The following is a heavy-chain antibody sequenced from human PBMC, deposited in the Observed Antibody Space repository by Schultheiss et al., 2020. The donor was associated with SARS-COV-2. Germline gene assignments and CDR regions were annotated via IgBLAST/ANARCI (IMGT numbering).Heavy chain of an antibody. D-gene: IGHD4-11*01. CDR2: INYSGTT. Sequence: SETLSLTCTVSGGSISSSSYYWGWIRQPPGKGLEWIGYINYSGTTYYNPSLKSRVTISVDTSKNQFSLKLSSVTAADTAVYYCARGTTTPYYYYYYMDVWGKGTTVTVSS. CDR1: GGSISSSSYY. J-gene: IGHJ6*03. V-gene: IGHV4-39*07. CDR3: ARGTTTPYYYYYYMDV.